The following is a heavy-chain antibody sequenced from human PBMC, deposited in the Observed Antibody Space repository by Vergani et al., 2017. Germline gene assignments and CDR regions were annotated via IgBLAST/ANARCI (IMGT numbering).Heavy chain of an antibody. CDR3: ARAPLRYFDWLPQGYFDY. CDR1: GGSISSYY. Sequence: QVQLQESGPGLVKPSETLSLTCTVSGGSISSYYWSWIRQPPGKGLEWIGYIYYSGRTNYNPSLKSRVTISVDTSKNQFTLKLSSVTAADTAVYYCARAPLRYFDWLPQGYFDYWGQGTLVTVSS. V-gene: IGHV4-59*08. J-gene: IGHJ4*02. CDR2: IYYSGRT. D-gene: IGHD3-9*01.